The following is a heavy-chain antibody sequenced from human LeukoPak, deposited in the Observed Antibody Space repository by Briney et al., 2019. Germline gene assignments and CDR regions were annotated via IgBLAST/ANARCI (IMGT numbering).Heavy chain of an antibody. CDR2: ISGSGGST. CDR3: AKRTPWSNRYYGMDV. D-gene: IGHD3-3*01. J-gene: IGHJ6*02. Sequence: SGGSLRLSCAASGFTFSSYAMSWVRQAPGKGLEWVSAISGSGGSTYYADSVKGRFTISRDNSKNTLYLQMNSLRAEDTAVYYCAKRTPWSNRYYGMDVWGQGTTVTVSS. V-gene: IGHV3-23*01. CDR1: GFTFSSYA.